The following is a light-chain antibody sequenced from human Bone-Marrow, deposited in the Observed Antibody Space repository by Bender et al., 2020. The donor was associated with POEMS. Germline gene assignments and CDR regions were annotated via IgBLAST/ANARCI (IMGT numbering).Light chain of an antibody. J-gene: IGLJ2*01. CDR1: KLGEEY. Sequence: SYELTQPPSVSVSPGQTATITCSGEKLGEEYACWYQQKPGQSPVVVIYQDTKRPSGIPERFSGSTSGNTASLTISGTQTMDEADYSCQWWGSNPAVFGGGPKLTAL. V-gene: IGLV3-1*01. CDR2: QDT. CDR3: QWWGSNPAV.